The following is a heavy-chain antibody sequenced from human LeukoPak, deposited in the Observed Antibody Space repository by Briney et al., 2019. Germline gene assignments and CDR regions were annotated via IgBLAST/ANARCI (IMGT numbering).Heavy chain of an antibody. CDR3: ARHGPERQEEFDY. J-gene: IGHJ4*02. D-gene: IGHD1-14*01. Sequence: SETLSLTCTVSGGSISSSSYYWGWIRQPPGKGLEWIGSIYYSGSTYYNPSLKSRVTISVDTSKNQFSLKLSSVTAADTAVYYCARHGPERQEEFDYWGQGTLVTVSS. CDR2: IYYSGST. CDR1: GGSISSSSYY. V-gene: IGHV4-39*01.